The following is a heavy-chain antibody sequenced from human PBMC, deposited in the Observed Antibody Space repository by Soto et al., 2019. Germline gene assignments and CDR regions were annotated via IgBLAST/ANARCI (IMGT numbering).Heavy chain of an antibody. Sequence: QITLNESGPTLVKPTQTLTLTCTFSGFLLSTSGVGVGWIRQPPGKALEWLALIYWDDDKRYSPSLKSRLTSTKDTSKNQVVLTTTNMDPVDTATYYCAHVPYCSAGSCYVDYWGQGTLVTVPS. V-gene: IGHV2-5*02. CDR1: GFLLSTSGVG. CDR3: AHVPYCSAGSCYVDY. J-gene: IGHJ4*02. D-gene: IGHD2-15*01. CDR2: IYWDDDK.